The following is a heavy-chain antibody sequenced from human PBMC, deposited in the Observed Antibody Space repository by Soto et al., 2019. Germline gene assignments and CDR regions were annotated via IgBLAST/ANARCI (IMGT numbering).Heavy chain of an antibody. Sequence: GGSLRLSCVGSGLSLSNIWTSWVRQAPGKGLEWVANIKQGGTETYYVDSVKGRFTISKDHAKNSLYLQMNSLRAEDTALYYCAKGRSYYYYYGVDVWGQGTTVTVSS. CDR2: IKQGGTET. V-gene: IGHV3-7*03. CDR3: AKGRSYYYYYGVDV. CDR1: GLSLSNIW. J-gene: IGHJ6*02.